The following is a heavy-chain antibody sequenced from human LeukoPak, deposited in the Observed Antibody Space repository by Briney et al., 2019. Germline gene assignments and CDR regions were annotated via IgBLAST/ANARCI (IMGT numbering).Heavy chain of an antibody. V-gene: IGHV3-9*01. CDR3: AKDKSYYGSGSYPDY. J-gene: IGHJ4*02. Sequence: GGSLRLSCAASGFTFSSYSMNWVRQAPGKGLEWVSGISWNSGSIGYADSVKGRFTISRDNAKNSLYLQMNSLRAEDTALYYCAKDKSYYGSGSYPDYWGQGTLVTVSS. D-gene: IGHD3-10*01. CDR2: ISWNSGSI. CDR1: GFTFSSYS.